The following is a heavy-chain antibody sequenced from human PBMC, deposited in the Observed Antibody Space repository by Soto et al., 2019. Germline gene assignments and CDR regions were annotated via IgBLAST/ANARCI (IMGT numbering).Heavy chain of an antibody. CDR2: INHSGST. V-gene: IGHV4-34*01. D-gene: IGHD6-19*01. CDR3: ARVERLIIWLGYYFDY. CDR1: GGSFSGYY. J-gene: IGHJ4*02. Sequence: SETLSLTCAVYGGSFSGYYWSWIRQPPGKGLEWIGEINHSGSTNYNPSLKSRVTISVDTSKNQFSLKLSSVTAADTAVYYCARVERLIIWLGYYFDYWGQGTLVTVSS.